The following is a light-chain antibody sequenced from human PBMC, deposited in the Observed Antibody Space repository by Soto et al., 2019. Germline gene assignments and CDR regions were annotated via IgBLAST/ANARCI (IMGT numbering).Light chain of an antibody. J-gene: IGKJ1*01. CDR3: QQYNTDSPWT. CDR2: DAS. CDR1: QSISGG. Sequence: DIQLTQSPSTLSASVGDRVSITCRASQSISGGLAWYQKKPEKAPRLLIYDASNLQSGVPSTFSGSGSGTEVTLTISNLHLEDFATYYCQQYNTDSPWTFCQGTKVESK. V-gene: IGKV1-5*01.